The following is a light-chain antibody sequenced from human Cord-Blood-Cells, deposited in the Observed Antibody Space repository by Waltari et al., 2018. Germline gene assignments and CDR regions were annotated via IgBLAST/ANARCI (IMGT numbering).Light chain of an antibody. CDR1: KLGDQY. J-gene: IGLJ2*01. CDR2: QDS. Sequence: SYELTQPPSVSVYPGQPASITCPGAKLGDQYACWYQQRPGQSPVLVIYQDSKRPSGIPERFSGSNSGNTATLTISGTQAMDEADYYCQAWDSSTVVFGGGTKLTVL. CDR3: QAWDSSTVV. V-gene: IGLV3-1*01.